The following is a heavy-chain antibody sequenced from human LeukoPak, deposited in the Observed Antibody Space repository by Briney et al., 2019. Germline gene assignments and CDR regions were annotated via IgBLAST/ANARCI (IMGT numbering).Heavy chain of an antibody. V-gene: IGHV3-66*01. CDR2: IYSSGST. J-gene: IGHJ4*02. D-gene: IGHD5-18*01. Sequence: GGSLRLSCEASGFTFSAYAMTWVRQAPGKGLEWVSVIYSSGSTYYADSVKGRFTISRDSSKNTLSLQMNSLRAEDTAVYYCALRGFSYDVDYWGQGSLVTVSS. CDR1: GFTFSAYA. CDR3: ALRGFSYDVDY.